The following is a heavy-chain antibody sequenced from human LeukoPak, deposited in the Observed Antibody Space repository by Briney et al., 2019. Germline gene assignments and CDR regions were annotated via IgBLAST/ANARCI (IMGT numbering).Heavy chain of an antibody. J-gene: IGHJ3*02. Sequence: SETLSLTCTVSGDSITSSAFYWGWIRQAPGKGLEWIGNIFHGGNTHYNPSLKSRVSISVDRSKNQVSLNLSSVTAADTAVYYCARILRYFDWLLDRDAFDIWGQGTMVTVSS. D-gene: IGHD3-9*01. CDR1: GDSITSSAFY. V-gene: IGHV4-39*01. CDR3: ARILRYFDWLLDRDAFDI. CDR2: IFHGGNT.